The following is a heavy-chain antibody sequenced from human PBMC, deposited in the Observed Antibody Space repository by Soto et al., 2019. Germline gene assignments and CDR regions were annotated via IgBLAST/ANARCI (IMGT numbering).Heavy chain of an antibody. J-gene: IGHJ4*02. D-gene: IGHD3-22*01. CDR2: ISYDGSNK. CDR3: AKGSAINYYDSSAPLDY. V-gene: IGHV3-30*18. CDR1: GFTFSSYG. Sequence: QVQLVESGGGVVQPGRSLRLSCAASGFTFSSYGMHWVRQAPGKGLEWVAVISYDGSNKYYADSVKGRFTISRDNSKNTLYLQMNSLRAEDTAVYYCAKGSAINYYDSSAPLDYWGQGTLVTVSS.